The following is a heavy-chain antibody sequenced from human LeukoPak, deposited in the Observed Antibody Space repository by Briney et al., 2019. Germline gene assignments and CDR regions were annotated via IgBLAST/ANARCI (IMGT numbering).Heavy chain of an antibody. D-gene: IGHD3-10*01. CDR1: GGTFSSYA. CDR2: IIPIFGTA. J-gene: IGHJ4*02. Sequence: SVKVSCKASGGTFSSYAISWVRQAPGQGLEWMGGIIPIFGTANYAQKFQGRVTITADESTSTAYMELSSLRSENTAVYYCARDRVWFGESFDYWGQGTLVTVSS. CDR3: ARDRVWFGESFDY. V-gene: IGHV1-69*13.